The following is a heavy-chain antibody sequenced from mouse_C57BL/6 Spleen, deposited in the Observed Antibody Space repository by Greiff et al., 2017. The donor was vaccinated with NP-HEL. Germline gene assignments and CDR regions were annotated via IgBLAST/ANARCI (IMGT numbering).Heavy chain of an antibody. V-gene: IGHV5-6*01. CDR1: GFTFSSYG. D-gene: IGHD1-1*01. J-gene: IGHJ4*01. CDR2: ISSGGSYT. Sequence: EVKLQESGGDLVKPGGSLKLSCAASGFTFSSYGMSWVRQTPDKRLEWVATISSGGSYTYYPDSVKGRFTISRDNAKNTLYLQMSSLKSEDTAMYYCARQDYGSSYDYAMDYWGQGTSVTVSS. CDR3: ARQDYGSSYDYAMDY.